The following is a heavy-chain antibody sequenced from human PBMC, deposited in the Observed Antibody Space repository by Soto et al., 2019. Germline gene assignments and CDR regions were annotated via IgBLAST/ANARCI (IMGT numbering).Heavy chain of an antibody. CDR1: GGSISSGGYS. Sequence: PSETLSLTCAVSGGSISSGGYSWNWIRQPPGKGLEWIGYIYHSGSTNYNPSLKSRVTMSVDTSKNQFSLKLTSVNTADTAIYYCTRGGDPYKTGHWGQGTLVTRSS. CDR2: IYHSGST. V-gene: IGHV4-61*08. CDR3: TRGGDPYKTGH. D-gene: IGHD2-21*01. J-gene: IGHJ4*02.